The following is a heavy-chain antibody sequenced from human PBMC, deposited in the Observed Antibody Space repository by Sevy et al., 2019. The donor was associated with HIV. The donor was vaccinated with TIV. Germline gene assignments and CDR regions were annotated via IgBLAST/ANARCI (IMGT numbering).Heavy chain of an antibody. V-gene: IGHV3-30-3*01. CDR2: ISYDGSNK. CDR1: GFTFSSYA. J-gene: IGHJ3*02. CDR3: AREGYYYDSSGYLTPDAFDI. Sequence: QLGGSLRLSCAASGFTFSSYAMHWVRQAPGKGLEWVAVISYDGSNKYYADSVKGRFTISRDNSKNTLYLQMNSLRAEDTAVYYCAREGYYYDSSGYLTPDAFDIWGQGTMVTVSS. D-gene: IGHD3-22*01.